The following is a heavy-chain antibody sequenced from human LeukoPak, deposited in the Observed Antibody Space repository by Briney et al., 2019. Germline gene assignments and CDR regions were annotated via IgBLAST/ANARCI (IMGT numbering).Heavy chain of an antibody. CDR3: ARRGSKTYDFDN. CDR1: GFTFRTYG. V-gene: IGHV3-33*01. CDR2: IWSDGSEK. D-gene: IGHD3-10*01. Sequence: PGGSLRLSCSAPGFTFRTYGMFWVRQAPGKGLDWVSVIWSDGSEKYYADSVRGRFTISRDNSRDTLDLQMNSLRVEDTAVYCARRGSKTYDFDNWGQGTLVTVSS. J-gene: IGHJ4*02.